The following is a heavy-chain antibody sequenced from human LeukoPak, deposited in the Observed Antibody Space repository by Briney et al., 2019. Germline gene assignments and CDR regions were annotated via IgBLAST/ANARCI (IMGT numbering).Heavy chain of an antibody. V-gene: IGHV1-18*01. D-gene: IGHD5-12*01. Sequence: ASVKVSCKASGYTFTSYGISWVRQAPGQGLEWMGWISAYNGNTNYAQKLQGRVTMTTDTSTSTAYMELRSLRSDDTAVYYCARHVDIVATIGGAFDYWGQGTLVTVSS. CDR3: ARHVDIVATIGGAFDY. CDR1: GYTFTSYG. CDR2: ISAYNGNT. J-gene: IGHJ4*02.